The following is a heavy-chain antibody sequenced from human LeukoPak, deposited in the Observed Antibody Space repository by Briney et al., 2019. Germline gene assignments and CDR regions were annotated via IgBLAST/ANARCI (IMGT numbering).Heavy chain of an antibody. V-gene: IGHV4-59*01. CDR2: IYYSGST. CDR3: ARLHPTTSFDY. CDR1: GGSISSYY. Sequence: SETLSLTCTVSGGSISSYYWSWIRQPPGKGLEWIGYIYYSGSTNYNPSLKSRVTISVDTSKNQFSLKLSSVTAADTAVYYCARLHPTTSFDYWGQGTLVTVSS. J-gene: IGHJ4*02. D-gene: IGHD1-14*01.